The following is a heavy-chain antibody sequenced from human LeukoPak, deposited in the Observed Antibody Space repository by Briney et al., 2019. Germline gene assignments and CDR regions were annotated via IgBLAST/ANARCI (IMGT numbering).Heavy chain of an antibody. CDR1: GYTFTGYY. V-gene: IGHV1-46*01. J-gene: IGHJ4*02. CDR2: SSPSGTYT. D-gene: IGHD1-20*01. CDR3: ARDGSNWNVDY. Sequence: ASVKVSCTASGYTFTGYYMHWVRQAPGQGLERMGISSPSGTYTRYAQKFQDRVTMTRDTSTNTVYMELSSLRSEDTAVYYCARDGSNWNVDYWGQGTLVTVSS.